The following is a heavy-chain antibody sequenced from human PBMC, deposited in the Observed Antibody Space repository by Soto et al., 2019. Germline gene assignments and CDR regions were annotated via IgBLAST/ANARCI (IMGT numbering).Heavy chain of an antibody. V-gene: IGHV3-23*01. CDR2: ISGSGGST. J-gene: IGHJ4*02. Sequence: VQLLESGGGLVQPGGSLRLSCAASGFTFSSYAMSWVRQAPGKGLEWVSAISGSGGSTYYADSVKGRFTISRDNSKNTVYLQMNSLRAEDTAVYYCANLGYSSSWYGADYWGQGTLVTVSS. CDR1: GFTFSSYA. D-gene: IGHD6-13*01. CDR3: ANLGYSSSWYGADY.